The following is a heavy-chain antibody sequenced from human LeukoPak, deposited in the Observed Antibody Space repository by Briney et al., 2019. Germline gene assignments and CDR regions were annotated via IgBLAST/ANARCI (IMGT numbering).Heavy chain of an antibody. CDR2: IYYSGST. V-gene: IGHV4-31*03. J-gene: IGHJ6*02. D-gene: IGHD5-12*01. CDR3: ARESSGYDPYYYYGMDV. Sequence: SQTQSLTCTVSGGSISSGGYYWSWIRQHPGKGLEWIGYIYYSGSTYYNPSLKSRVTISVDTSKNQFSLKLSSVTAADTAVYYCARESSGYDPYYYYGMDVWGQGTTVTVSS. CDR1: GGSISSGGYY.